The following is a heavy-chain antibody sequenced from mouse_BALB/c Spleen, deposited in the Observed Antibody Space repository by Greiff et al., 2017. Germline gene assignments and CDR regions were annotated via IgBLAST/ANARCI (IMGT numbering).Heavy chain of an antibody. D-gene: IGHD2-2*01. V-gene: IGHV1-7*01. CDR1: GYTFTSYW. CDR3: ARSGVDYGYDWFAY. J-gene: IGHJ3*01. CDR2: INPSTGYT. Sequence: VQLQQSGAELAKPGASVKMSCKASGYTFTSYWMHWVKQRPGQGLEWIGYINPSTGYTEYNQKFKDKATLTADKSSSTAYMQLSSLTSVDSAVYFCARSGVDYGYDWFAYWGQGTLVTVSA.